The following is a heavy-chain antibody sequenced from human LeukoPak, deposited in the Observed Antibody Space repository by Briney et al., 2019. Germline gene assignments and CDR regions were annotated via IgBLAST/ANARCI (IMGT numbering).Heavy chain of an antibody. Sequence: GGSLRLSCAASGFTFSSYSMNWVRQAPGEGLEWVSYISSSRTIHYADSVKGRFTISRDNAKNSLYLQMNSLRDEDTAVYYCARDLSSVPTRWGQGTLVTVSS. CDR2: ISSSRTI. J-gene: IGHJ4*02. V-gene: IGHV3-48*02. CDR1: GFTFSSYS. CDR3: ARDLSSVPTR. D-gene: IGHD3-10*01.